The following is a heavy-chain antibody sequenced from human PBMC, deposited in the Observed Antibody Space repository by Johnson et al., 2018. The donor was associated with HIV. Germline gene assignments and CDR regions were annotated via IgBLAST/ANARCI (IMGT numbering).Heavy chain of an antibody. V-gene: IGHV3-30*14. CDR1: GFTFSSYA. J-gene: IGHJ3*02. CDR3: ARAVVVAATNAFDI. CDR2: MGHDGGIY. D-gene: IGHD2-15*01. Sequence: QVQLVESGGVVVQPGRSLRLSCVASGFTFSSYAMHWVRQAPGKGLEWVAHMGHDGGIYPYAESVTGRFTVYRDNSKNTLYLQMNSLRAEDTAVYYCARAVVVAATNAFDIWGQGTMVTVSS.